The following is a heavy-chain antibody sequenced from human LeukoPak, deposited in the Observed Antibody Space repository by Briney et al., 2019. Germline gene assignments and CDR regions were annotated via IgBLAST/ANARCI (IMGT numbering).Heavy chain of an antibody. V-gene: IGHV3-21*01. Sequence: PGGSLRLSCAASGFTFSSYSMNWVRQAPGKGLEWVSSISSSSSYIYYADSVKGRFTISRDNAKNSLYLQMNSLRAEDTAVYYCARAGNYDSSGYYSFDYWGQGTLVTVSS. CDR3: ARAGNYDSSGYYSFDY. CDR2: ISSSSSYI. D-gene: IGHD3-22*01. J-gene: IGHJ4*02. CDR1: GFTFSSYS.